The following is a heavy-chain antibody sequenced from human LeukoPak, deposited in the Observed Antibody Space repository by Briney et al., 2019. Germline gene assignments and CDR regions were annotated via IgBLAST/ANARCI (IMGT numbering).Heavy chain of an antibody. D-gene: IGHD6-19*01. CDR3: ARAHSSGWYGWGAYFDY. CDR2: INPSGGST. V-gene: IGHV1-46*01. CDR1: GYTFTSYY. J-gene: IGHJ4*02. Sequence: GASVKVSCKASGYTFTSYYMHWVRQAPGQGLEWMGIINPSGGSTSYAQKFQGRVTMTRDMSTSTVYMELSSLRSEDTAVYYCARAHSSGWYGWGAYFDYWGQGTLVTVSS.